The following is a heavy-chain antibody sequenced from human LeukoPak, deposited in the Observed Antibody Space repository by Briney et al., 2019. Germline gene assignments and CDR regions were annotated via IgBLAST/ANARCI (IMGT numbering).Heavy chain of an antibody. CDR2: ISYDGSNK. D-gene: IGHD6-13*01. CDR3: ATLSSSWYDPFDY. Sequence: GGSLRLSCAASGFTFSSYAMHWVRQAPGKGLEWVAVISYDGSNKYYADSVKGRFTISRDNSKNTLYLQMNSLRAEDTAVYYCATLSSSWYDPFDYWGQGTLVTVSS. CDR1: GFTFSSYA. V-gene: IGHV3-30-3*01. J-gene: IGHJ4*02.